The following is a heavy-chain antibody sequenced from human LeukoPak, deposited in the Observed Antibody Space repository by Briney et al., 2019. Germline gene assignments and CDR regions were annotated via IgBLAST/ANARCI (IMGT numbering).Heavy chain of an antibody. Sequence: GASVKVSCKASGYSFTSYYSHWVRQAPGQGLEWMGIINPSGGNTNYAQKFQGRVTMTRDTSTSTVYMELSSLRSEDTAVYYCAREQSGGYFDYWGQGTLVTVSS. V-gene: IGHV1-46*01. CDR2: INPSGGNT. CDR1: GYSFTSYY. J-gene: IGHJ4*02. D-gene: IGHD2-8*02. CDR3: AREQSGGYFDY.